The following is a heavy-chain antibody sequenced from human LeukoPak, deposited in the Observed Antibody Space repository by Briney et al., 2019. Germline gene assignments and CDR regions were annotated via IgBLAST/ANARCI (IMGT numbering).Heavy chain of an antibody. CDR3: AREGGYSGYGPFDY. Sequence: SETLSLTCTVSGGSISIGSYYWSWIRQPAGKGLEWIGRIYTSGSTNYNPSLKSRVTISVDTSKNQFSLKLSSVTAADTAVYYCAREGGYSGYGPFDYWGQGTLVTVAS. D-gene: IGHD5-12*01. CDR2: IYTSGST. V-gene: IGHV4-61*02. J-gene: IGHJ4*02. CDR1: GGSISIGSYY.